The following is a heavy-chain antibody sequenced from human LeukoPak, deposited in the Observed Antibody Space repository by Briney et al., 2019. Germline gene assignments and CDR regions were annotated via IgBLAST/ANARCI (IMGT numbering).Heavy chain of an antibody. V-gene: IGHV1-69*13. J-gene: IGHJ5*02. CDR3: ARVEVVIIPTAMQYNYFDP. Sequence: SVKVSCKASGYTFTSYDINWVRQATGQGLEWMGGIIPFFNTANYAQKFQGRVTISADASTSTAYMELYSLRSEDTAVYYCARVEVVIIPTAMQYNYFDPWGQGTLVTVSS. D-gene: IGHD2-2*01. CDR1: GYTFTSYD. CDR2: IIPFFNTA.